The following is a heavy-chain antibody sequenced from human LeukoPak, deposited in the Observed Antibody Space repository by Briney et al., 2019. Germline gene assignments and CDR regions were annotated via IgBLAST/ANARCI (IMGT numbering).Heavy chain of an antibody. D-gene: IGHD1-14*01. V-gene: IGHV4-31*03. J-gene: IGHJ4*02. CDR1: GVSISSGGYY. Sequence: SQTLSLTCTVSGVSISSGGYYWSWIRQHPGKGLEWIGYIYYSGSTYYNPSLKSRVTISVDTSKNQFSLKLSSVTAADTAVYYCARAAAGKSRPVDYWGQGTLVTVSS. CDR2: IYYSGST. CDR3: ARAAAGKSRPVDY.